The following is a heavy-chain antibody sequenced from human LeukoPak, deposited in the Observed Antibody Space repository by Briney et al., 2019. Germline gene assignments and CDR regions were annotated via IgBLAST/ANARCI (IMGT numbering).Heavy chain of an antibody. CDR1: GYSISSGYY. D-gene: IGHD1-26*01. V-gene: IGHV4-38-2*01. CDR2: IYHSGST. Sequence: PSETLSLTCAVSGYSISSGYYWGWIRQPPGQGLEWIGSIYHSGSTYYNPSLKSRVTISVDTSNNQFSLKLSSVTAADTAVYYCARHWGDTNWFDPWGQGTLVTVSS. J-gene: IGHJ5*02. CDR3: ARHWGDTNWFDP.